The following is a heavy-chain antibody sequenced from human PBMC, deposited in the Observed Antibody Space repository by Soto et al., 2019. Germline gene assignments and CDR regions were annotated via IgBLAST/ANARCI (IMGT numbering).Heavy chain of an antibody. CDR3: AKDLYGDYDYYGMDV. J-gene: IGHJ6*02. V-gene: IGHV3-23*01. CDR1: GFTFSSYA. CDR2: ISGSGGST. Sequence: GGSLRLSCAASGFTFSSYAMSWVRQAPGKGLEWVSAISGSGGSTYYADSVKGRFTISRDNSKNTLYLQMNSLRAEDTAVYYCAKDLYGDYDYYGMDVWGQGTTVTVSS. D-gene: IGHD4-17*01.